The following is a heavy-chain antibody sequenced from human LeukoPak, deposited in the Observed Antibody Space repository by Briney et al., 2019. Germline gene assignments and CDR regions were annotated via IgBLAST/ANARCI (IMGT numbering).Heavy chain of an antibody. CDR3: AKEVSRVTTFYFDY. CDR1: GFTFSSYA. Sequence: GGSLRLSCAASGFTFSSYAMNWVRQAPGKGLEWVSAISGSGAGTYYADSVKGRFTISRDNSKSTLYLQMKSLRAEDTAIYYCAKEVSRVTTFYFDYWGQGTLVTVSS. J-gene: IGHJ4*02. D-gene: IGHD4-17*01. V-gene: IGHV3-23*01. CDR2: ISGSGAGT.